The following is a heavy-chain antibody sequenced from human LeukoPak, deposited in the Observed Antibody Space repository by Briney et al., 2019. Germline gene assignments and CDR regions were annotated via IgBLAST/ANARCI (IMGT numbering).Heavy chain of an antibody. D-gene: IGHD5-18*01. CDR1: GYTFTSYG. J-gene: IGHJ4*02. CDR2: INPNSGGT. CDR3: ARENSYGYVGY. Sequence: ASVKVSCKASGYTFTSYGISWVRQAPGQGLEWMGWINPNSGGTNYAQKLQGRVTMTTDTSTSTAYMELRSLRSDDTAVYYCARENSYGYVGYWGQGTLVTVSS. V-gene: IGHV1-18*01.